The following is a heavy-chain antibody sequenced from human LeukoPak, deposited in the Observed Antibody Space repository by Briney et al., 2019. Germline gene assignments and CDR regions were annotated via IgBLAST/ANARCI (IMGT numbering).Heavy chain of an antibody. J-gene: IGHJ4*02. CDR1: GYTFTSYG. CDR3: AVFGDPPFDY. D-gene: IGHD3-10*01. V-gene: IGHV1-8*02. Sequence: ASVKVSCKASGYTFTSYGISWVRQAPGQGLEWMGWMNPDSGNTGYAQKFQGRVTMTRNTSISTAYMELSSLRSEDTAVYCCAVFGDPPFDYWGQGTLVTVSS. CDR2: MNPDSGNT.